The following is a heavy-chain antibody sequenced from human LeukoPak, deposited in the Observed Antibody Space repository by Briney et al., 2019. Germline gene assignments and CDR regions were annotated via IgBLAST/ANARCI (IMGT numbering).Heavy chain of an antibody. CDR3: AKLRGYSYGPIYYFDY. V-gene: IGHV3-23*01. Sequence: GGSLRLSCAASGFTFSTYAVNWVRQAPGKGLEWVSAISGSGGSTYYADSVKGRFTIPRDNSKNTLYLQMNSLRAEDTAVYYCAKLRGYSYGPIYYFDYWGQGTLVTVSS. J-gene: IGHJ4*02. CDR2: ISGSGGST. CDR1: GFTFSTYA. D-gene: IGHD5-18*01.